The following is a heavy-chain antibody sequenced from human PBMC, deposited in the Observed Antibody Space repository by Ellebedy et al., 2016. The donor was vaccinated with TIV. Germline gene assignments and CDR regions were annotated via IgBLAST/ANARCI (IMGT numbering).Heavy chain of an antibody. CDR3: ARGSGSYTYGMDV. V-gene: IGHV1-18*01. J-gene: IGHJ6*01. Sequence: AASVKVSCKASGYTFPSYGFSWVRPAPGHGLEWMGWISGYSGNRNYAQKPQGRVTMTTDTSTNTAYMELRRLRSDDTAVYFCARGSGSYTYGMDVWGQGTTVTVSA. CDR1: GYTFPSYG. CDR2: ISGYSGNR. D-gene: IGHD1-26*01.